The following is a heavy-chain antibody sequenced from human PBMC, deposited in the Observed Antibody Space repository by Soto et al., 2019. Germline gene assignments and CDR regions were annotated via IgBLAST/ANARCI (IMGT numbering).Heavy chain of an antibody. CDR2: ISYDGSNK. CDR1: GFTFSSYG. V-gene: IGHV3-30*18. J-gene: IGHJ6*02. CDR3: AKDTPHMDV. Sequence: PGGSLRLSCAASGFTFSSYGMHWVRQAPGKGLEWVAVISYDGSNKYYADSVKGRFTISRDNSKNTLYLQMNSLRAEDTAVYYCAKDTPHMDVWGQGTTVTVSS.